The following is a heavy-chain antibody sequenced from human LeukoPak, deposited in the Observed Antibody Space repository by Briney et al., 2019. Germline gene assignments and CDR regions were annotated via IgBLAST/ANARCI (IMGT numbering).Heavy chain of an antibody. CDR3: ARCNDYGDSFFDY. CDR2: INPNSGDT. D-gene: IGHD4-17*01. CDR1: GYTFTAYY. Sequence: ASVKVSCKPSGYTFTAYYMHWVRQAPGQGLEWMGWINPNSGDTNYAEKFQGRVTLTRDTSITTAYMELSRLRSDDTAVYYCARCNDYGDSFFDYWGQGTLVTVSS. V-gene: IGHV1-2*02. J-gene: IGHJ4*02.